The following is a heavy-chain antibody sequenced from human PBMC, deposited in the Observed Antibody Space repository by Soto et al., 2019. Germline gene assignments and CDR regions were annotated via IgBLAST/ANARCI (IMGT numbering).Heavy chain of an antibody. V-gene: IGHV1-18*01. Sequence: QVQLVQSGAEVKKPGASVKVSCKASGYTFTSYGISWVRQAPGQGLEWMGWISAYNGNTNYAQKLQGRVTMTTDTSSSTAYMELRSLRSDDTAVYYCARDQRYDSSGYNFDYWGQGTLVTVSS. CDR2: ISAYNGNT. J-gene: IGHJ4*02. CDR1: GYTFTSYG. CDR3: ARDQRYDSSGYNFDY. D-gene: IGHD3-22*01.